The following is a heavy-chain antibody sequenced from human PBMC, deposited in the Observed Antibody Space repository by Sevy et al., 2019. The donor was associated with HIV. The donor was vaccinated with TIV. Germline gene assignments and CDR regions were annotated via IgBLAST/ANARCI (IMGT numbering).Heavy chain of an antibody. CDR3: ARRYFDL. V-gene: IGHV3-7*01. CDR1: GFTFSSFW. Sequence: GGSLRLSCKASGFTFSSFWMQWVRQAPGKGLEWVANIRQDGNEIYYGDSVKGRFTISRDNAKNALYLQMDGLRAEDTGLYYCARRYFDLWGQGTLVTVSS. CDR2: IRQDGNEI. J-gene: IGHJ4*02.